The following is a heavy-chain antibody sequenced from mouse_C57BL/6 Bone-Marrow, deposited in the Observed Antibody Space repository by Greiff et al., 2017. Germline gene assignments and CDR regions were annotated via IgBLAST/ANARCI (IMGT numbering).Heavy chain of an antibody. CDR3: ARNPFYYDYDAMDY. CDR2: IDPSDSYT. V-gene: IGHV1-69*01. J-gene: IGHJ4*01. Sequence: VQLQQSGAELVMPGASVKLSCKASGYTFTSYWMHWVKQRPGQGLEWIGEIDPSDSYTNYNQKFKGKSTLTVDKSSSTAYMQLSSLTSEDSAVYYCARNPFYYDYDAMDYWGKGTSVTVSS. CDR1: GYTFTSYW. D-gene: IGHD2-1*01.